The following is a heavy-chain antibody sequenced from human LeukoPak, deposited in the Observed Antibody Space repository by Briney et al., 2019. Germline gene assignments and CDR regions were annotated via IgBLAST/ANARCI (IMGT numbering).Heavy chain of an antibody. CDR2: IKQDGSQI. CDR1: GFTFSSYW. V-gene: IGHV3-7*01. D-gene: IGHD2-2*01. J-gene: IGHJ6*02. Sequence: GGSLRLSCAASGFTFSSYWMSWVRQAPGKGREWVANIKQDGSQIYYVASLKPRFTISTDNAKTSLYLQMNSLRADDTAVYYCARDQIVVVPAAYYYYGMDVWGQGTTVTVSS. CDR3: ARDQIVVVPAAYYYYGMDV.